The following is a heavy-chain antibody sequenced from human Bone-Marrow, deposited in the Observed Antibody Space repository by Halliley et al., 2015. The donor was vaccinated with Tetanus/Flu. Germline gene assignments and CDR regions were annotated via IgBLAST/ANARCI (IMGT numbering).Heavy chain of an antibody. D-gene: IGHD6-19*01. J-gene: IGHJ4*02. CDR2: ISFDGRNK. CDR3: VRDHTNSGWETSTAGY. Sequence: ISFDGRNKYYADSLRGRLTISRDNSKNTLHLQMDSLRAEDTAVYYCVRDHTNSGWETSTAGYWGQGTLVTVSS. V-gene: IGHV3-30*03.